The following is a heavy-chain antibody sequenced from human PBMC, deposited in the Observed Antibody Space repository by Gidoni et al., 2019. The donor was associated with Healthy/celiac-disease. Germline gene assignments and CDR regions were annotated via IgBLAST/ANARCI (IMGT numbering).Heavy chain of an antibody. CDR1: CGSISSYY. V-gene: IGHV4-59*01. CDR2: IYYSGST. J-gene: IGHJ6*02. D-gene: IGHD3-3*01. Sequence: QVQLPESGPGLVKPSETLSLTCTVSCGSISSYYWSWIRQPPGKGLAWSGYIYYSGSTNYNPSLKSRVTISVDTSKNQFSLKLSSVTAAETDVYYCARAASIYDFWSGYTHYGMDGWGQGTTVTVSS. CDR3: ARAASIYDFWSGYTHYGMDG.